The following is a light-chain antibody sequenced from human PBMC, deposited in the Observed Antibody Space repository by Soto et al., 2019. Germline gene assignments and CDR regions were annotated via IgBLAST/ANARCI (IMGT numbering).Light chain of an antibody. Sequence: DIQLTQSPSSVSASVGDRVTITCRSSEDISTWLAWYQQKPGKAPKLLIYAASSLQSGVPSRSSGSGSGTYFTPPISSLQPEEFAAFYCQHADSYPLLTFGQGTRLDSK. CDR2: AAS. V-gene: IGKV1-12*01. CDR1: EDISTW. J-gene: IGKJ5*01. CDR3: QHADSYPLLT.